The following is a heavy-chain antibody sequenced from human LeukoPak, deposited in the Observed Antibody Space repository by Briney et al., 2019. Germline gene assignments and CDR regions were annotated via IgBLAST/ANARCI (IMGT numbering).Heavy chain of an antibody. J-gene: IGHJ4*02. Sequence: GGSLRLSCAASGFTFSSYAMSWVRQAPGKGLEWVSAISGSGGGTYYADSVKGRFTISRDNSKNTLYLQMNSLRAEDTAVYYCAKEPRNYYDSSGYYSGGFDYWGQGTLVTVSS. CDR3: AKEPRNYYDSSGYYSGGFDY. D-gene: IGHD3-22*01. CDR1: GFTFSSYA. CDR2: ISGSGGGT. V-gene: IGHV3-23*01.